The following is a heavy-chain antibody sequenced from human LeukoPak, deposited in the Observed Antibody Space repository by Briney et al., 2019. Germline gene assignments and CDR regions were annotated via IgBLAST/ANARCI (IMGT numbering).Heavy chain of an antibody. Sequence: ASVRVSSKASGGTFSSYAISWVRQAPGQGLEWSGGIIPIFGTANYAQKFQGRVTITTDESTSTAYMELSSLRSEDTAVYYCASLRGYSGYARFDPWGQGTLVTVSS. D-gene: IGHD5-12*01. V-gene: IGHV1-69*05. CDR2: IIPIFGTA. CDR1: GGTFSSYA. CDR3: ASLRGYSGYARFDP. J-gene: IGHJ5*02.